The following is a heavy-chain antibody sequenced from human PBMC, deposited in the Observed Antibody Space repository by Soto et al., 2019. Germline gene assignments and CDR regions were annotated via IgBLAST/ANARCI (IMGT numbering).Heavy chain of an antibody. CDR2: ISYDGSNK. D-gene: IGHD3-9*01. J-gene: IGHJ4*02. V-gene: IGHV3-30-3*01. CDR1: GFTFSSYA. CDR3: ARDARGAQNKDFDWLLEPGYYFDY. Sequence: GGSLRLSCAASGFTFSSYAMHWVRQAPGKGLEWVAVISYDGSNKYYADSVKGRFTISRDNSKNTLYLQMNSLRAEDTAVYYCARDARGAQNKDFDWLLEPGYYFDYWGQGTLVTVSS.